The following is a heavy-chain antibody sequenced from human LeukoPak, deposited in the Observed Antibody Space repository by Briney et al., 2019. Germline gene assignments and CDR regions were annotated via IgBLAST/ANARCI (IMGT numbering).Heavy chain of an antibody. D-gene: IGHD4-11*01. Sequence: GGSLRLSCAASGFTFSSYVMTWVRQAPGKGLEWVSGISAGGGSTYYADSVKGRFTISRDISKNTLYLQMNSLRAEDTAVYYCAIGFTVIYYFDYWGQGTLVTVSS. J-gene: IGHJ4*02. V-gene: IGHV3-23*01. CDR1: GFTFSSYV. CDR3: AIGFTVIYYFDY. CDR2: ISAGGGST.